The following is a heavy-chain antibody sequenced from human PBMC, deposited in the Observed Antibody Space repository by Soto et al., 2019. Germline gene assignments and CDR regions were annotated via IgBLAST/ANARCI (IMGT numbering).Heavy chain of an antibody. CDR1: GSSISSSSYY. D-gene: IGHD2-21*02. Sequence: SETPSLTCTASGSSISSSSYYWGWIRQPPGKGLEWIGSIYYSGSTYYNPSLKSRVTISVDTSKNQFSLKLSSVTAEDTAVYYCARLVVVTATYAFDIWGQGTMVTVSS. J-gene: IGHJ3*02. CDR3: ARLVVVTATYAFDI. V-gene: IGHV4-39*01. CDR2: IYYSGST.